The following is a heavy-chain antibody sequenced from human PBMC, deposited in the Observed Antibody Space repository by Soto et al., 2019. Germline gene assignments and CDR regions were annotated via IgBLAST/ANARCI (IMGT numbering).Heavy chain of an antibody. D-gene: IGHD2-15*01. CDR1: GYTFTGYY. V-gene: IGHV1-2*04. CDR2: INPNSGGT. Sequence: ASVKVSCKASGYTFTGYYMHWVRQAPGQGLEWMGWINPNSGGTNYAQKFQGWVTMTRDPSISTAYMELSRLGSDDTAVYYCATAGGTGYCSGGSFYDAFDIWGQGTMVTVSS. J-gene: IGHJ3*02. CDR3: ATAGGTGYCSGGSFYDAFDI.